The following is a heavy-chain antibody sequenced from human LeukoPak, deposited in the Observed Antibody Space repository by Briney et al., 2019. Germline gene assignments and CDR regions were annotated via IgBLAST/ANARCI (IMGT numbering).Heavy chain of an antibody. J-gene: IGHJ4*02. Sequence: GGSLRLSCAASGFSVSTDYVHWVRQAPGKGLEWVSVIYTGGSTYYAPSVRGRLSISRDNSKNTIYLQMNSLRAEDTAVYYCARDKGDDYLDYWGQGTLVTVSS. CDR2: IYTGGST. V-gene: IGHV3-66*01. CDR3: ARDKGDDYLDY. CDR1: GFSVSTDY.